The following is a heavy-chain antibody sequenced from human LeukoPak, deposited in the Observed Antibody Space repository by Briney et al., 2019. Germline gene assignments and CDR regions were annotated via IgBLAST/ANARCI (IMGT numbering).Heavy chain of an antibody. J-gene: IGHJ4*02. Sequence: GGSLRLSCAASGFTFDDYAMHWVRQAPGKGLEWVSGISWNSGSIGCADSVKGRFTISRDNAKNSLYLQMNSLRAEDTALYYCAKGGKYSSSGVDYWGQGTLVTVSS. CDR2: ISWNSGSI. CDR3: AKGGKYSSSGVDY. CDR1: GFTFDDYA. D-gene: IGHD6-6*01. V-gene: IGHV3-9*01.